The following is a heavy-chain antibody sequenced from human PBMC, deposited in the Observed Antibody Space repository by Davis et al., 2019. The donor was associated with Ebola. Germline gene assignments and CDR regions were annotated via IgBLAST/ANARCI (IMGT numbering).Heavy chain of an antibody. CDR1: GYTFTSYY. CDR3: AREIVVVVAATGYYYYGMDV. J-gene: IGHJ6*04. CDR2: INPSGGST. V-gene: IGHV1-46*01. D-gene: IGHD2-15*01. Sequence: ASVKVSCKTSGYTFTSYYMHWVRQAPGQGLEWMGIINPSGGSTSYAQKLQGRVTMTRDTSTSTVYMELSSLRSEDTAVYYCAREIVVVVAATGYYYYGMDVWGKGTTVTVSS.